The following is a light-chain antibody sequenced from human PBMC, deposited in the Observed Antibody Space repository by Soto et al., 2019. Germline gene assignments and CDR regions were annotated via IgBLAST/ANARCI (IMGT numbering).Light chain of an antibody. V-gene: IGKV3-11*01. J-gene: IGKJ5*01. CDR3: QQRRNWPPAIT. Sequence: EIGLTQSPATLSLSPGERATLSCRASQSVSSSLAWYQQKPGQAPRPLIYDASHMDTGIPARFSGSGSGTDFTLSISSLEPEDVAVYYCQQRRNWPPAITFGQGTRLEMK. CDR1: QSVSSS. CDR2: DAS.